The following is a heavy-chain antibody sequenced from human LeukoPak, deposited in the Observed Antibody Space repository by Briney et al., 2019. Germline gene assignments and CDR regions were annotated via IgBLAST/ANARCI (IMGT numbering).Heavy chain of an antibody. CDR1: GYTFNAYY. CDR2: INPNSGDT. CDR3: AILRLSTGLWWFFDL. J-gene: IGHJ2*01. D-gene: IGHD2-8*02. V-gene: IGHV1-2*02. Sequence: ASMKVSCKASGYTFNAYYLHWVRQAPGQGLEWMGWINPNSGDTKYAQKFQGRVTMTGDTSISTAYMELSRLRFDDRAVYYCAILRLSTGLWWFFDLWGRGTLVTVSS.